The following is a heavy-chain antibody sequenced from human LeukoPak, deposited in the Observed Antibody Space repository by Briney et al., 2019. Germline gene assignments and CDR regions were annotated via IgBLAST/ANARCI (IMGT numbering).Heavy chain of an antibody. CDR3: ARALGYCSGGSCYPIDAFDI. V-gene: IGHV4-30-2*01. Sequence: SETLSLTCTVSGGSISSGGYYWSWIRQPPGKGLEWIGYIYHSGSTYYNPSLKSRVTISVDTSKNQFSLKLSSVTAADTAVYYCARALGYCSGGSCYPIDAFDIWGQGTMVTVSS. CDR1: GGSISSGGYY. CDR2: IYHSGST. J-gene: IGHJ3*02. D-gene: IGHD2-15*01.